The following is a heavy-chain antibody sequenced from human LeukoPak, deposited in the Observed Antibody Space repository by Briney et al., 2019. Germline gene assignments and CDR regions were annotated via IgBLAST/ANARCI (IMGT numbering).Heavy chain of an antibody. CDR1: AFTFSSYS. Sequence: GGSLRLSCAASAFTFSSYSMNWVRQAPGKGLEWVSYISSSSSTIYYADSVKGRFTISRDNAKNSLYLQMHSLRAEDTAVYYCARVYAETLDYGDYPLTYYYMDVWGKGTTVTVSS. V-gene: IGHV3-48*01. CDR3: ARVYAETLDYGDYPLTYYYMDV. D-gene: IGHD4-17*01. J-gene: IGHJ6*03. CDR2: ISSSSSTI.